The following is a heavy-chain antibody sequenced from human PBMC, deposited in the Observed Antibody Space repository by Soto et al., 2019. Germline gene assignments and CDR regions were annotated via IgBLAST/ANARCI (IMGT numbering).Heavy chain of an antibody. J-gene: IGHJ6*02. Sequence: PSETLSLTCTVSGASSSSSNYYWGWIRQPPGRGLEWIGTMYYSGRTYYNPSLKSRVTTSVDTSKNQFSLKLSAVTATDTAVYYCARHGNTVTTGYYYGMDVWGQGTTVTVSS. D-gene: IGHD4-17*01. V-gene: IGHV4-39*01. CDR1: GASSSSSNYY. CDR2: MYYSGRT. CDR3: ARHGNTVTTGYYYGMDV.